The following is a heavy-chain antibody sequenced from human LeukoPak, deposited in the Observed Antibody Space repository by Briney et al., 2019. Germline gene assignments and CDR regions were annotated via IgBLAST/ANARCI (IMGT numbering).Heavy chain of an antibody. CDR1: GFTFSSYS. CDR3: ASDRQWLVRGENY. D-gene: IGHD6-19*01. V-gene: IGHV3-21*01. CDR2: ISSSSSYI. Sequence: GGSLRLSCAASGFTFSSYSMNWVRQAPGKGLEWVSSISSSSSYIYYADSVKGRFTISRDNAKNSLYLLMNSLRAEDTAVYYCASDRQWLVRGENYWGQGTLVTVSS. J-gene: IGHJ4*02.